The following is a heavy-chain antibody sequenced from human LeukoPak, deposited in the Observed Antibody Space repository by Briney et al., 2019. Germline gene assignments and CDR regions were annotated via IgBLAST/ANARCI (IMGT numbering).Heavy chain of an antibody. J-gene: IGHJ4*02. CDR1: GFTFSGYS. D-gene: IGHD3-10*01. CDR2: ISSSSSYI. CDR3: AGDYMVRGVILFDY. V-gene: IGHV3-21*01. Sequence: PGGSLRLSCAASGFTFSGYSMNWVRQAPGKGLEWVSSISSSSSYIYYADSVKGRFTISRDNAKNSLYLQMNSLRAEDTAVYYCAGDYMVRGVILFDYWGQGTLVTVSS.